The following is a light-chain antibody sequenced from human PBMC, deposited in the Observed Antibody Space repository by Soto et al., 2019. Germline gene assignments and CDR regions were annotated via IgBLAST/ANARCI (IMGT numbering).Light chain of an antibody. CDR2: NAS. CDR3: QIYTISPRKVLQGSMLT. J-gene: IGKJ4*02. Sequence: DIQMTQSPSTLSTSVGDRVTITCRASQSISSWLAWYQQKPGKAPNLLISNASSLESGFPSRFSGSRSGTYFTLTLRLFHPFFIDTYPSQIYTISPRKVLQGSMLT. CDR1: QSISSW. V-gene: IGKV1-5*03.